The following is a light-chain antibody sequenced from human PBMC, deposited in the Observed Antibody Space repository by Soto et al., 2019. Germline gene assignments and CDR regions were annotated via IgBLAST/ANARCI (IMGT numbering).Light chain of an antibody. V-gene: IGKV3-11*01. J-gene: IGKJ4*01. CDR3: QQRSNWPHLT. Sequence: EIVLTQSPATLSLSPGERATLSCRASQGVSSYLAWYQQKPGQAPRLLIYDASNRATGIPARFSGSGSGTDFTLTISSLEPEDFAVYYCQQRSNWPHLTFGGGTKVEIK. CDR2: DAS. CDR1: QGVSSY.